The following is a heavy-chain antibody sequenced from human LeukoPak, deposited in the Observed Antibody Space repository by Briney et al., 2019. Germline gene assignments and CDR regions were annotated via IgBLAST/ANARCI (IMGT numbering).Heavy chain of an antibody. V-gene: IGHV4-59*12. Sequence: SETLSLTCTVSGGSISSYYWSWIRQPPGKGLEWIGYIYYSGSTNYNPSLKSRVTISVDTSKNQFSLKLSSVTAADTAVYYCARVGSPYSSGWYNSRGYFDYWGQGTLVTVSS. CDR2: IYYSGST. CDR3: ARVGSPYSSGWYNSRGYFDY. CDR1: GGSISSYY. D-gene: IGHD6-19*01. J-gene: IGHJ4*02.